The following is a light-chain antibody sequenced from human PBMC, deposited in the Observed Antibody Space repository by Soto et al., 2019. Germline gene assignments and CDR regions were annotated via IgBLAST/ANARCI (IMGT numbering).Light chain of an antibody. CDR2: GAS. CDR1: QSISSSY. J-gene: IGKJ1*01. V-gene: IGKV3-20*01. CDR3: QHYGSTSWT. Sequence: EIVLTQSPGTLSLSPGERATLSCRASQSISSSYLAWYQQKPGQAPRALIYGASSRATGIPDRFSGSGSGTLFTLTISKLAPEDFAVYYCQHYGSTSWTFGQGTKVEIK.